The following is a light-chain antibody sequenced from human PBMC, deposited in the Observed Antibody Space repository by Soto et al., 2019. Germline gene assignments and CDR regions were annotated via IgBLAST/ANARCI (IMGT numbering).Light chain of an antibody. Sequence: QSVLTQPPSVSGAPGRRVTISCTGSSSNIGAGYDVHWYQQLPGTAPKLLIYGNSNRPSGVPDRFSGSKSGTSASLAITGLQAEDEADYYCQSYDSSLSGRYV. J-gene: IGLJ1*01. CDR3: QSYDSSLSGRYV. V-gene: IGLV1-40*01. CDR2: GNS. CDR1: SSNIGAGYD.